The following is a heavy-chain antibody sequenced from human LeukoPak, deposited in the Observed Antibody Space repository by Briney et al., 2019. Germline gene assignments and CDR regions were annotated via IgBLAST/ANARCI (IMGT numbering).Heavy chain of an antibody. Sequence: GGSLRLSCAASGFTFSRYTMSWVRQAPGMGLEWVSSISSSSTYIYYADSVKGRFTISRDNAKNSLNLQMNSLRADDTAVYYCAREDYTRGSCSHDYWGQGTLVTVSS. D-gene: IGHD2-15*01. V-gene: IGHV3-21*01. CDR1: GFTFSRYT. J-gene: IGHJ4*02. CDR2: ISSSSTYI. CDR3: AREDYTRGSCSHDY.